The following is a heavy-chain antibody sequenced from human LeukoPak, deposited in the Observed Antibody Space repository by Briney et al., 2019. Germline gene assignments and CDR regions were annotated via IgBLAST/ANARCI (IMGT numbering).Heavy chain of an antibody. V-gene: IGHV5-51*01. CDR1: GYRFRSYW. D-gene: IGHD2-15*01. J-gene: IGHJ4*02. Sequence: GESLKISCKGSGYRFRSYWIGWVGQMPGKGLEWIGIIHPGDSETRYSPSFQGQVTISADKSISTAYLQWSSLKASDTAMYYCVRALGYCTSGSCYYYDYWGQGTLGTVPS. CDR3: VRALGYCTSGSCYYYDY. CDR2: IHPGDSET.